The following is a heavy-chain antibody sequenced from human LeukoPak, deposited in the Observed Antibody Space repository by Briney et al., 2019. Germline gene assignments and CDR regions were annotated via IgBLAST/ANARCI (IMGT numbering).Heavy chain of an antibody. CDR3: AKEFTDCSSTSCYRYYYYGMDV. D-gene: IGHD2-2*01. CDR2: ISGSGGST. V-gene: IGHV3-23*01. J-gene: IGHJ6*02. Sequence: SGGSLRLSCAASGFTFSSYAMSWVRQAPGKGLEWVSAISGSGGSTYYADSVKGRFTISRDNSKNTLYLQMNSLRAEDTAVYYCAKEFTDCSSTSCYRYYYYGMDVWGQETTVTVSS. CDR1: GFTFSSYA.